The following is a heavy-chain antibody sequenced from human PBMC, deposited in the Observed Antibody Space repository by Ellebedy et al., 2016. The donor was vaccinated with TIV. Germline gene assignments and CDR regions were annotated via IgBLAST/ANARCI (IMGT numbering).Heavy chain of an antibody. CDR2: INHRGST. J-gene: IGHJ4*02. D-gene: IGHD4-17*01. V-gene: IGHV4-34*01. Sequence: SQTLSLTXAVYGGSFSGYYWSWIRQPPGKGLVWIGEINHRGSTNYNPSLKSRVTISVDTSKNQFSLKLSSVTAADTAVYYCARDYGDAVRFDYWGQGTLVTVSS. CDR3: ARDYGDAVRFDY. CDR1: GGSFSGYY.